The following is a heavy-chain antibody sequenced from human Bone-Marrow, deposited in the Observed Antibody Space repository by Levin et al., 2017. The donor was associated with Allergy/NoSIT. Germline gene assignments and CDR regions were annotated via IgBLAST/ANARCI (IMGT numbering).Heavy chain of an antibody. V-gene: IGHV3-33*01. D-gene: IGHD2-15*01. CDR3: ARDIGDCTTGTCYSESHFDY. Sequence: GGSLRLSCAGSGFTFTTYGIHWVRQTADKGLEWLALAWNDGSKQYYADSVVGRFTISRDNPKNTVYLQMNSLRDEDTGVYYCARDIGDCTTGTCYSESHFDYWGQGTQVTVSS. J-gene: IGHJ4*02. CDR2: AWNDGSKQ. CDR1: GFTFTTYG.